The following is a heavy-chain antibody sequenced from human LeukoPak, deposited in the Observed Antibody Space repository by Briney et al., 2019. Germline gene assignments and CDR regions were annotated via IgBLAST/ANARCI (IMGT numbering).Heavy chain of an antibody. CDR2: ISSDGSTT. D-gene: IGHD6-13*01. CDR1: GFSFSTYW. J-gene: IGHJ4*02. V-gene: IGHV3-74*01. CDR3: AKESYSSSWYSD. Sequence: GGSLRLSCAASGFSFSTYWMHWVRHAPGKGLVWVSRISSDGSTTNYAASVKGRFTISRDNSKNTLYLQMNSLRAEDTAVYYCAKESYSSSWYSDWGQGTLVTASS.